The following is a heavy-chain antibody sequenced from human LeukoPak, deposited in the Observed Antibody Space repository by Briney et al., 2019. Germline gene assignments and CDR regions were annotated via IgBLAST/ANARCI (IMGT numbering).Heavy chain of an antibody. CDR1: GFTFDDYG. V-gene: IGHV3-21*01. D-gene: IGHD3-22*01. J-gene: IGHJ4*02. CDR3: ASFYYYDSSGYYPVDY. Sequence: GGSLRLSCAASGFTFDDYGMSWVRQAPGKGLEWVSSISISSSYIYYADSVKGRFTISRDNAKNSLYLQMNSLRAEDTAVYYCASFYYYDSSGYYPVDYWGQGTLVTVSS. CDR2: ISISSSYI.